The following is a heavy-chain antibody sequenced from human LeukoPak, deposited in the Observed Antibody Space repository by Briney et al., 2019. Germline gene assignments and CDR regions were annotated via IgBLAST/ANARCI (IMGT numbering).Heavy chain of an antibody. CDR1: GFTFSSYG. J-gene: IGHJ4*02. Sequence: QAGGSLRLSCAASGFTFSSYGMSWVRQAPGKGLEWVSVISDSGDSTYYADSVKGRFTISRDNSKNTLYLQMNSLRAEDTAVYYCAKALTLDYYYDRSGYYIDYWGQGTLVTVSS. V-gene: IGHV3-23*01. CDR2: ISDSGDST. CDR3: AKALTLDYYYDRSGYYIDY. D-gene: IGHD3-22*01.